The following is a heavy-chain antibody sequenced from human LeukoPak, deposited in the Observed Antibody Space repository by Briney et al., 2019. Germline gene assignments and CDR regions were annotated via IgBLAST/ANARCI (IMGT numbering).Heavy chain of an antibody. V-gene: IGHV3-48*01. CDR1: GFTFSSYS. J-gene: IGHJ6*03. D-gene: IGHD3-3*01. Sequence: GGSLRLSCVASGFTFSSYSMNWVRQAPGKGLEWVSYISSSGSTIYYADSVKGRFTASRDNAKNSLYLQINSLRAEDTAVYYCAGAEKVFGVVIKDYMDVWGKGTTVTVS. CDR3: AGAEKVFGVVIKDYMDV. CDR2: ISSSGSTI.